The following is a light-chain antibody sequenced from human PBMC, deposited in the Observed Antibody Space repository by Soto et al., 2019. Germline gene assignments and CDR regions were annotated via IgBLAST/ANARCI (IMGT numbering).Light chain of an antibody. V-gene: IGLV2-14*01. CDR2: DDT. CDR1: SSDVGGYNY. J-gene: IGLJ3*02. Sequence: QSVLTQPASVSGSPGQSITISCTGTSSDVGGYNYVSWYQQHPGNAPKLIIYDDTNRPSGVSHLFSCSKSGNTASLTISGLQAEDEADYYCNSYTTTSSWVFGGGTKVTVL. CDR3: NSYTTTSSWV.